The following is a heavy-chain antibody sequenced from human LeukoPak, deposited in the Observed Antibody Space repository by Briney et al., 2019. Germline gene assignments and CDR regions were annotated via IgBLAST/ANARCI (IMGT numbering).Heavy chain of an antibody. V-gene: IGHV1-24*01. CDR3: ARALLDYGDPSYWFDP. Sequence: GASVKVSCKVSGDTPFELSIHWVRQAPGKGPEWMGTFDPEDGEAIYAQKFQGRVTITRDTSASTAYMELSSLRSEDTAVYYCARALLDYGDPSYWFDPWGQGTLVTVSS. D-gene: IGHD4-17*01. CDR2: FDPEDGEA. J-gene: IGHJ5*02. CDR1: GDTPFELS.